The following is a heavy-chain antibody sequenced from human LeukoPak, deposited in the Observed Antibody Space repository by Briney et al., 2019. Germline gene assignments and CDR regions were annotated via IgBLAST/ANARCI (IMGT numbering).Heavy chain of an antibody. D-gene: IGHD4-17*01. CDR3: ARDILKATVTTLAY. J-gene: IGHJ4*02. CDR2: INPNSGGT. Sequence: ASVKVSCKASGYTFTGYYMHWVRQAPGQGLEWMGWINPNSGGTNYAQKFQGSVTMTRDTSISTAYMELSRLRSDDTAVYYCARDILKATVTTLAYWGQGTLVTVSS. V-gene: IGHV1-2*02. CDR1: GYTFTGYY.